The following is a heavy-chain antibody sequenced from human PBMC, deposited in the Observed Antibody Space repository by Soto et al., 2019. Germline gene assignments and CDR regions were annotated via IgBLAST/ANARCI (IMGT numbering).Heavy chain of an antibody. Sequence: QVQLQESGPGLVKPSQTLSLTCTVSGGSISSGDYYWSWIRQPPGKGLEWIGYIYYSGSTYYNPSRKSRVTISVDTSKNQFSLKLSSVTAADTAVYYCARAYCSSTSCYGGPALYYYYGMDVWGQGTTVTVSS. V-gene: IGHV4-30-4*01. J-gene: IGHJ6*02. CDR1: GGSISSGDYY. CDR3: ARAYCSSTSCYGGPALYYYYGMDV. CDR2: IYYSGST. D-gene: IGHD2-2*01.